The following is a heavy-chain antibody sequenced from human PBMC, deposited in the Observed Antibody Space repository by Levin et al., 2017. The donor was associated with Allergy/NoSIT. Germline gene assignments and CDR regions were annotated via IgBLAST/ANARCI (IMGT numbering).Heavy chain of an antibody. J-gene: IGHJ4*02. Sequence: ASVKVSCKASGYTFIGHYIHWVRQAPGQGLEWMGWLNPNSGGTNYAQKFQGSVTMTRDTSISTAYMELSRLTSDDTAVYYCARGGHSGGYYTAVDYWGQGTLVTVSS. CDR2: LNPNSGGT. CDR1: GYTFIGHY. D-gene: IGHD3-10*01. V-gene: IGHV1-2*02. CDR3: ARGGHSGGYYTAVDY.